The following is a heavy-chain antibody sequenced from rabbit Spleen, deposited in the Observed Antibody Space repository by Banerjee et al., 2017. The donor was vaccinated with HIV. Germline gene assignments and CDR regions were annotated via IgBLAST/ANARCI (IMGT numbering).Heavy chain of an antibody. CDR1: GFSFSNSYY. Sequence: QEQLEESGGDLVKPEGSLTLTCTASGFSFSNSYYMYWVRQAPGKGLEWIGCIFSSSDITWYASWARGRFASSKTSSTTVTLQMTSLTDADAAAYFCARGGYGGHINAMGLWGQGTLVTVS. CDR3: ARGGYGGHINAMGL. CDR2: IFSSSDIT. D-gene: IGHD4-2*01. J-gene: IGHJ3*01. V-gene: IGHV1S45*01.